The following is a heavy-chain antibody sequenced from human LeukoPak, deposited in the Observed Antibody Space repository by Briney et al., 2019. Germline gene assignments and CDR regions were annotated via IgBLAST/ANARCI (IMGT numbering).Heavy chain of an antibody. CDR2: IEDDGDQK. J-gene: IGHJ4*02. CDR1: GFSFGNYW. D-gene: IGHD5-12*01. CDR3: ARDIIRGQSDFDY. Sequence: GGSLRVSCVASGFSFGNYWMSWVRQAPGKGLEFVGNIEDDGDQKNYVDSVKGRFTISRDNLKNSLYLQMNSLRVEDTAVYYCARDIIRGQSDFDYWGQGVLVTVSS. V-gene: IGHV3-7*01.